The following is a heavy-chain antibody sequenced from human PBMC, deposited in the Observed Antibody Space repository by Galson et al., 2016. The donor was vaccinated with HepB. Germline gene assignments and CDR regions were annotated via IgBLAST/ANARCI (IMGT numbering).Heavy chain of an antibody. J-gene: IGHJ4*02. CDR2: VFHSGGT. Sequence: SETLSLTCAVSGGSISSNNWWTWVRQPPGKGLEWIGEVFHSGGTNYSPSLKSRVTMSVDKSKNQFSLILRSVTAADTAVYYCARRGEHYSGSGELARTPSPPFDDWGQGTLVTVSS. D-gene: IGHD3-10*01. CDR1: GGSISSNNW. CDR3: ARRGEHYSGSGELARTPSPPFDD. V-gene: IGHV4-4*02.